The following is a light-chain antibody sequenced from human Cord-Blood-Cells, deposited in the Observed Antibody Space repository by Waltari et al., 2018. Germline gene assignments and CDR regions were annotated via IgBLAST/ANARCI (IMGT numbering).Light chain of an antibody. J-gene: IGKJ1*01. CDR1: QGISSW. CDR2: AAS. Sequence: DIQMTQSPSSVSASVGDRVTITCRASQGISSWLAWYQQKPGKAPKLLIYAASSLQSGVPSRFSGSGSGTDFTLTISSLPPEDYYCQQANSFPWTFGQGTKVEIK. V-gene: IGKV1-12*01. CDR3: QQANSFPWT.